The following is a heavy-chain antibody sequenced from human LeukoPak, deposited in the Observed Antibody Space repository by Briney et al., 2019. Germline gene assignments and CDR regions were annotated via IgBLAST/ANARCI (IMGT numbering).Heavy chain of an antibody. D-gene: IGHD6-13*01. Sequence: PSETLSLTCTVSGGSISSGSYYWSWIRQPAGKGLEWIGRIYTSGSTNYNPSLKSRVTISVDTSKNQFSLKLSSVTAADTAVYYCATSPAYSTMIKYYFDYWGQGTLVTVSS. CDR3: ATSPAYSTMIKYYFDY. V-gene: IGHV4-61*02. CDR2: IYTSGST. CDR1: GGSISSGSYY. J-gene: IGHJ4*02.